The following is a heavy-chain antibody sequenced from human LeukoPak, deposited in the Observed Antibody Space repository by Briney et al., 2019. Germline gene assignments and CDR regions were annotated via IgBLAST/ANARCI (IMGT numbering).Heavy chain of an antibody. CDR2: INHSGST. CDR3: ARMLYYYDSSGYYEGDY. Sequence: SETLSLTCAVYGGSFSGYYWSWIRQPPGKGLEWIGEINHSGSTNYNPSLKSRVTISVDTSKNQFSLKLSSVTAADTAVYYCARMLYYYDSSGYYEGDYWGQGILVTVSS. CDR1: GGSFSGYY. V-gene: IGHV4-34*01. D-gene: IGHD3-22*01. J-gene: IGHJ4*02.